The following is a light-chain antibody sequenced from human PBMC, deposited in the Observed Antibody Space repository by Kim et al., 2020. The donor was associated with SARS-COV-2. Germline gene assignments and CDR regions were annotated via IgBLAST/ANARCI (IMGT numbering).Light chain of an antibody. CDR3: QQSYTTPHT. CDR1: QSIVKY. J-gene: IGKJ2*01. CDR2: GAS. Sequence: DIQMTQSPSSLSASVGDRVTITCRASQSIVKYLNWYQQKPGTAPKLLIYGASSLQSGVPSRFSGSGSGTDFTLTISSLQPDDFATYYCQQSYTTPHTFGQGTSWRS. V-gene: IGKV1-39*01.